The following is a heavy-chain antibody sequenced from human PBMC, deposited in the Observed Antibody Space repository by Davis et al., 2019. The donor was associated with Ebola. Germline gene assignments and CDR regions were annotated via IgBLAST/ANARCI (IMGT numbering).Heavy chain of an antibody. CDR1: GGTFSSYS. J-gene: IGHJ4*02. Sequence: ASVKVSCKASGGTFSSYSISWVRQAPGQGLEWMGWMNPNSGNTGYAQKFQGRVTMTRNTSISTAYMELSSLRSEDTAVYYCARSHGSANFDYWGQGTLVTVSS. CDR3: ARSHGSANFDY. CDR2: MNPNSGNT. D-gene: IGHD3-10*01. V-gene: IGHV1-8*01.